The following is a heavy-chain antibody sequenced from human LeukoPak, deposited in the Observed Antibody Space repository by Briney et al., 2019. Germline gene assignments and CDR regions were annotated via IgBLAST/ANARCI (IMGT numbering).Heavy chain of an antibody. CDR3: ASAERKYYYDSSGNWFDP. D-gene: IGHD3-22*01. Sequence: ASETLSLTCAVYGGSFSGYYWSWIRQPPGKGLEWIGEINHSGSTNYNPSLKSRVTISVDTSKNQFSLKLSSVTAADTAVYYCASAERKYYYDSSGNWFDPWGQGTLVTVSS. J-gene: IGHJ5*02. CDR1: GGSFSGYY. V-gene: IGHV4-34*01. CDR2: INHSGST.